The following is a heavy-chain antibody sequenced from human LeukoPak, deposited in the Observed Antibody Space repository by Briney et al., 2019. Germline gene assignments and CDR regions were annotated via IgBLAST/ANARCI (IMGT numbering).Heavy chain of an antibody. CDR3: AKDLGRHMAPEYYYYYGMDV. CDR1: GFTFDDYA. D-gene: IGHD2-21*01. V-gene: IGHV3-43D*03. J-gene: IGHJ6*02. Sequence: GGSLRLSCAASGFTFDDYAMHWVRQAPGKGLEWVSLISWDGGSTYYADSVKGRFTISRDNSKNSLYLQMNSLRAEDTALYYCAKDLGRHMAPEYYYYYGMDVWGQGTTVTVSS. CDR2: ISWDGGST.